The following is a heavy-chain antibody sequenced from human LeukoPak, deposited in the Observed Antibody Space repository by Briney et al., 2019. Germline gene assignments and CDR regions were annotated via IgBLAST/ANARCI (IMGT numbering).Heavy chain of an antibody. CDR1: GFTFSSYS. J-gene: IGHJ4*02. CDR3: ASTLDIVATIEGDY. CDR2: ISSSSSTI. Sequence: GGSPRLSRAASGFTFSSYSMNWVRQAPGKGLEWVSYISSSSSTIYYADSVKGRFTISRDNAKNSLYLQMNSLRAEDTAVYYCASTLDIVATIEGDYWGQGTLVTVSS. V-gene: IGHV3-48*01. D-gene: IGHD5-12*01.